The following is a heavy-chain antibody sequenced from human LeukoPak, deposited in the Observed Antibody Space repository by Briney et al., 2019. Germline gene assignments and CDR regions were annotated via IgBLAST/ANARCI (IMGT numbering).Heavy chain of an antibody. D-gene: IGHD3-10*01. J-gene: IGHJ4*02. CDR3: ARWFGDRRLDY. Sequence: GRSLRLSCAASGFTFSSHGMHWVRQAPGKGLEWLAVIWYDGSDKYYADSVKGRFTISRDNSKSTLYLQMNSLRAEDTAVYYCARWFGDRRLDYWGQGVLVTVSS. V-gene: IGHV3-33*01. CDR2: IWYDGSDK. CDR1: GFTFSSHG.